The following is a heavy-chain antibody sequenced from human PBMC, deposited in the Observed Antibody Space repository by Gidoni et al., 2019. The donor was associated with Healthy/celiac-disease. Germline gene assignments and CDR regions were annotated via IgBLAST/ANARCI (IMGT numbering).Heavy chain of an antibody. CDR3: TTDTMIVVNNWFDP. V-gene: IGHV3-15*01. J-gene: IGHJ5*02. Sequence: EVQLVESGGGLVKPGGSLRLSCAASGFTFSNAWMSWVRQAPGKGLEWVGRIKSKTDGGTTDYAAPVKGRFTISRDDSKNTLYLQMNSLKTEDTAVYYCTTDTMIVVNNWFDPWDQGTLVTVSS. CDR2: IKSKTDGGTT. D-gene: IGHD3-22*01. CDR1: GFTFSNAW.